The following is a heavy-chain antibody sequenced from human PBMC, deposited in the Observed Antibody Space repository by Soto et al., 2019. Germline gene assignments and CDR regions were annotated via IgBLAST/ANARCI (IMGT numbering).Heavy chain of an antibody. CDR3: ARDHSRDYRGPQGPYFDI. CDR2: IYYSGST. Sequence: QVQLQESGPGLVKPSQTLSLTCTVSGGSISSGGYYWSWIRQHPGKGLEWIGYIYYSGSTYYNPSLKCRVTISEDTSKYQFSLKLSSVTAADTAVYYCARDHSRDYRGPQGPYFDIWGQGTMVTVSS. V-gene: IGHV4-31*03. D-gene: IGHD3-22*01. J-gene: IGHJ3*02. CDR1: GGSISSGGYY.